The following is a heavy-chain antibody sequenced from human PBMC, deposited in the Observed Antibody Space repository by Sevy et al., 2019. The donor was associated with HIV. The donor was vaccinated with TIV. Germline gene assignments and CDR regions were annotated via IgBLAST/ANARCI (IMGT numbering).Heavy chain of an antibody. CDR3: AKDRVSGTYYTGDFDC. V-gene: IGHV3-23*01. J-gene: IGHJ4*02. CDR2: ISGSGGST. Sequence: GGSLRLSCAASGFTFSTYAMTWVRQAPWKGLEWVSVISGSGGSTYYADSVQGRFTISRDNSKNTLYLQMNSLRPEDTAVYYCAKDRVSGTYYTGDFDCWGQGTLVTVSS. D-gene: IGHD3-10*01. CDR1: GFTFSTYA.